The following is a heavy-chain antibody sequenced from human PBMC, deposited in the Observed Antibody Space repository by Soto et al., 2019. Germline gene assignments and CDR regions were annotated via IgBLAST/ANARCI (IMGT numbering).Heavy chain of an antibody. CDR1: GGTFSSYA. J-gene: IGHJ4*02. CDR3: ARALSLGTVTTSFDY. Sequence: QVQLVQSGAEVKKPGSSVKVSCKASGGTFSSYAISWVRQAPGQGLEWMGGIIPIFGTAHYAQKFQGRVTITADESTSTAYMELSSLRSEDTAVYYCARALSLGTVTTSFDYWGQGTLVTVSS. D-gene: IGHD4-17*01. CDR2: IIPIFGTA. V-gene: IGHV1-69*01.